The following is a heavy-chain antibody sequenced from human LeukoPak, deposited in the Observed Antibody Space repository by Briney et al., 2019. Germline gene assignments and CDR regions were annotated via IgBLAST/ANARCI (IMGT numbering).Heavy chain of an antibody. CDR2: ISAYNGNT. CDR3: ARNYYDSSGYFSGDDY. CDR1: GYTFTSYG. Sequence: EASVKVSCKASGYTFTSYGISWVRQAPGQGLEWMGWISAYNGNTNYAQKLQGRVTMTTDTSTSTAYMELRSLRSDDTAVYYCARNYYDSSGYFSGDDYWGQGTLVTVSS. V-gene: IGHV1-18*01. D-gene: IGHD3-22*01. J-gene: IGHJ4*02.